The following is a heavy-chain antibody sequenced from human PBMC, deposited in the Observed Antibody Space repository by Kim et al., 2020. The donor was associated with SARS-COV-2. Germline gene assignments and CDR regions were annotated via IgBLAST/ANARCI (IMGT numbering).Heavy chain of an antibody. CDR3: ARDKVTYYYDSSGYEVTYYYYYMDV. CDR1: GFTFSDYY. Sequence: GGSLRLSCASSGFTFSDYYMSWIRQAPGKGLEWVSYISSSGSTIYYADSVKGRFTISRDNAKNSLYLQMNSLRAEDTAVYYCARDKVTYYYDSSGYEVTYYYYYMDVWGKGTTVTVSS. J-gene: IGHJ6*03. V-gene: IGHV3-11*01. CDR2: ISSSGSTI. D-gene: IGHD3-22*01.